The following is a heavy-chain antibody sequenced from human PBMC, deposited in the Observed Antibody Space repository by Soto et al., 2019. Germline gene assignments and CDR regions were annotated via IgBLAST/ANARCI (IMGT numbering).Heavy chain of an antibody. D-gene: IGHD3-22*01. CDR3: ARSRPAKHYYDINGFYNFYGMDV. Sequence: QVQLVQSGSEVKKPGASLKVSCKASGYTFSGYAVHWVRRAPGQGLEWMGRINPNTGGTNYAQKFQGRVTVTRDPSISTAYLELSSLKSDDTAVYFCARSRPAKHYYDINGFYNFYGMDVWGQGTTVTVSS. J-gene: IGHJ6*02. CDR1: GYTFSGYA. CDR2: INPNTGGT. V-gene: IGHV1-2*06.